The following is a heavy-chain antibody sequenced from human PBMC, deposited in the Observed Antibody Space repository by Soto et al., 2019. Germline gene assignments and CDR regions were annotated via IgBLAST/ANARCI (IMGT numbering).Heavy chain of an antibody. CDR2: ISSSSSYT. J-gene: IGHJ6*02. CDR3: ARSIAARRGGYYYGMDV. V-gene: IGHV3-11*06. CDR1: GFTFSDYY. D-gene: IGHD6-6*01. Sequence: GGSLRLSCAASGFTFSDYYMSWIRQAPGKGLEWVSYISSSSSYTNYADSVKGRFTISRDNAKNSLYLQMNSLRAEDTAVYYCARSIAARRGGYYYGMDVCGQGTTVTVSS.